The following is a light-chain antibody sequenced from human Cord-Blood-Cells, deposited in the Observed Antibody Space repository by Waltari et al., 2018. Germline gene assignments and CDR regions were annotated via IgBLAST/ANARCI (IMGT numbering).Light chain of an antibody. CDR3: QQYNSYLWT. CDR1: QSISSW. V-gene: IGKV1-5*01. Sequence: DIQMTQSPSTLSASVGDRVTITCRASQSISSWLAWYQQKPGKAHKLLIYDASSLESGVPSRVSGSGSGTEFTLTISSLQPDDFATYYCQQYNSYLWTFGQGTKVEIK. CDR2: DAS. J-gene: IGKJ1*01.